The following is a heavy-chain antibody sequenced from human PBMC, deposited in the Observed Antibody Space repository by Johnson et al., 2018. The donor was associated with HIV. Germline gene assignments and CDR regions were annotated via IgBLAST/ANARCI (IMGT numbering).Heavy chain of an antibody. J-gene: IGHJ3*02. CDR1: GFTFSYYG. D-gene: IGHD6-13*01. CDR3: AKEGWAAAQEGWGAFDI. V-gene: IGHV3-30*18. CDR2: ISYDGSNK. Sequence: QMLLVESGGGVVQPGRSLRLSCAASGFTFSYYGIHWVRQAPGKGLEWVAVISYDGSNKYYADSVKGRFTISRDNSKNTLYLQMNSLRAEDTAVYYCAKEGWAAAQEGWGAFDIWGQGTMVTVSS.